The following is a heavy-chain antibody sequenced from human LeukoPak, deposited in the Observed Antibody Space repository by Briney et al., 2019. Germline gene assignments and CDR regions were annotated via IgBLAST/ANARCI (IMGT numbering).Heavy chain of an antibody. J-gene: IGHJ1*01. CDR3: AKDIVVVPAAMTHFQH. V-gene: IGHV3-23*01. D-gene: IGHD2-2*01. Sequence: PGGSLRLSCAASGFTFSSYAMSWVRQAPGKGLEGVSAISGSGGSTYYADSVKGRFTISRDNSKNTLYLQMNSLRAEDTAVYYCAKDIVVVPAAMTHFQHWGQGTLVTVSS. CDR2: ISGSGGST. CDR1: GFTFSSYA.